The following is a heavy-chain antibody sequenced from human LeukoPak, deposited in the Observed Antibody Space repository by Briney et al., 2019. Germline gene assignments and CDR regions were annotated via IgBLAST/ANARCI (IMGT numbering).Heavy chain of an antibody. CDR2: INPSGGST. V-gene: IGHV1-46*01. D-gene: IGHD3-9*01. CDR3: ARRGGKDVLRYFDWSDYYYYYMDV. J-gene: IGHJ6*03. CDR1: GYTFTSYY. Sequence: GASVKVSCKASGYTFTSYYMHWVRQAPGQGLEWMGIINPSGGSTSYAQKFQGRVTMTRVMSTSTVHMELSSLRSEDTAVYYCARRGGKDVLRYFDWSDYYYYYMDVWGKGTTVTVSS.